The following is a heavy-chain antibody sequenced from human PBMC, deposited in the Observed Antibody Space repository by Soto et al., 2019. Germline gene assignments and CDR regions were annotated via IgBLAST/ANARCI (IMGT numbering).Heavy chain of an antibody. Sequence: PGGSLRLSCAASGFSFSTYGMHWVRQAPGKGLEWVANIKQDGSEKYYVDSVKGRFTISRDNAKNSLYLQMNSLRAEDTAVYYCARARADYYDSSGYPLGYWGQGTLVTVSS. J-gene: IGHJ4*02. CDR3: ARARADYYDSSGYPLGY. V-gene: IGHV3-7*04. D-gene: IGHD3-22*01. CDR2: IKQDGSEK. CDR1: GFSFSTYG.